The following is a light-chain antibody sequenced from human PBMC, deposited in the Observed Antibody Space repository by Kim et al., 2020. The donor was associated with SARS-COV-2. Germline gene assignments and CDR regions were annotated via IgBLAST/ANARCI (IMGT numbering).Light chain of an antibody. CDR1: SNNVGNKG. J-gene: IGLJ3*02. V-gene: IGLV10-54*01. CDR2: KNN. CDR3: SAWDSSLSAWV. Sequence: PTATLTSTGNSNNVGNKGAAWLQQHQGHPPKLLVNKNNNRPSGISERLSASRSGNTASLTITGLQPEDEADYYCSAWDSSLSAWVFGGGTQLTVL.